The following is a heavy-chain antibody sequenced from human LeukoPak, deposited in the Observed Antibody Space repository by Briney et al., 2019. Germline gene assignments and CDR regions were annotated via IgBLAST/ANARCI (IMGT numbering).Heavy chain of an antibody. CDR3: ARDPGSYGYIHGMDV. Sequence: SETLSLTCTVSGGSISSSSYYWGWIRQPPGKGLEWIGSIYYSGSTYYNPSLKSRVTISVDTSKNQFSLKLSSVTAADTAVYYCARDPGSYGYIHGMDVWGQGTTVTVSS. V-gene: IGHV4-39*07. CDR1: GGSISSSSYY. J-gene: IGHJ6*02. CDR2: IYYSGST. D-gene: IGHD5-18*01.